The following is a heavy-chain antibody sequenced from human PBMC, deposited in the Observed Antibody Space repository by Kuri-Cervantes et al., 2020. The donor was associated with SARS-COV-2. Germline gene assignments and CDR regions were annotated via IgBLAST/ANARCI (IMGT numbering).Heavy chain of an antibody. V-gene: IGHV3-21*01. J-gene: IGHJ4*02. CDR2: ISSGSDYI. D-gene: IGHD2-15*01. CDR1: GFIFRNAW. Sequence: ETLSLTCAASGFIFRNAWMSWVRQAPGRGLEWVSSISSGSDYIYYADSVKGRFSVSRDNAENSLSLQMNSLTAGDTAVYYCARDRGYCDGGGCYSTGFSFDYWGQGALVTVSS. CDR3: ARDRGYCDGGGCYSTGFSFDY.